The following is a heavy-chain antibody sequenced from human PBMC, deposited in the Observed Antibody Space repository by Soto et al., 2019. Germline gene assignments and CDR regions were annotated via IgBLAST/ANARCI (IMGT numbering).Heavy chain of an antibody. V-gene: IGHV1-8*01. CDR2: MNPNSGNT. J-gene: IGHJ5*02. CDR3: ARGLGNTYYYDSSGYYYLNWFDP. D-gene: IGHD3-22*01. CDR1: GYTFTSYD. Sequence: ASVKVSCKASGYTFTSYDINWVRQATGQGLEWMGWMNPNSGNTGYAQKLQGRVTMTRNTSISTAYMELSSLRSEDTAVYYCARGLGNTYYYDSSGYYYLNWFDPWGQGTLVTVSS.